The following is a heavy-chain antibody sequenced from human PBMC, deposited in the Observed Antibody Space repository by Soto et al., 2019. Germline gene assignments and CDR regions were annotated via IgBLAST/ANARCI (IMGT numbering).Heavy chain of an antibody. CDR3: AKDLFGNYADYFDF. V-gene: IGHV3-23*01. CDR2: ISGSGANT. D-gene: IGHD3-22*01. CDR1: GLPFSKAW. J-gene: IGHJ4*02. Sequence: GGSLKLSCAASGLPFSKAWMSWVRQAPGKGLEWVSGISGSGANTYYADSVKGRFTISRDNSKNTLYLQMNSLRAEDTAVYYCAKDLFGNYADYFDFWGQGTLVTVSS.